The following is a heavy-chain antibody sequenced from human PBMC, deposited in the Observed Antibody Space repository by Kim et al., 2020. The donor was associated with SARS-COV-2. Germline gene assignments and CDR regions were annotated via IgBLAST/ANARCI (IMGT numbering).Heavy chain of an antibody. J-gene: IGHJ4*02. D-gene: IGHD3-10*01. V-gene: IGHV3-30*18. CDR3: AKDLGGSGNLDY. CDR1: GFTFSSYG. CDR2: ISYDGSNK. Sequence: GGSLRLSCAASGFTFSSYGMHWVRQAPGKGLEWVAVISYDGSNKYYADSVKGRFTISRDNSKNTLYLQMNSLRAEDTAVYYCAKDLGGSGNLDYWGQGTLVTVSS.